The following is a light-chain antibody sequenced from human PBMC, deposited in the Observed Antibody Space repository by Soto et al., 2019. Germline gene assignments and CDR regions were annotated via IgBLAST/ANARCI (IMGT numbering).Light chain of an antibody. V-gene: IGLV2-14*01. CDR1: SSDVGGYNY. J-gene: IGLJ2*01. Sequence: QPASVSGSPGQSITISCTGTSSDVGGYNYVSWYQQHPGKAPKLMIYEVSNRPSGVSNRFSGSKSGNTASLTISGLQPEDEADYYCSSFTTSSTVVFGGGTKLTVL. CDR3: SSFTTSSTVV. CDR2: EVS.